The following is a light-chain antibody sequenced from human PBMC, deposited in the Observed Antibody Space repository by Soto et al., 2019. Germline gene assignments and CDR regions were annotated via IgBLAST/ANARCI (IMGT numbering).Light chain of an antibody. Sequence: AIQMTQSPSSLSASVGDRVTITCRASQDIRTDLAWYQQKPGKAPKLLIYAASSLQSGVSSRFSGSVSGTDFTLSISSLQPEDFATYYCLQDYNYPYTFGQGTKLEIK. J-gene: IGKJ2*01. CDR3: LQDYNYPYT. CDR1: QDIRTD. V-gene: IGKV1-6*01. CDR2: AAS.